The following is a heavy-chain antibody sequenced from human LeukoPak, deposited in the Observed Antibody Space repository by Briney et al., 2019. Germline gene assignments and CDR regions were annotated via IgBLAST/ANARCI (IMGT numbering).Heavy chain of an antibody. Sequence: GRSLRLSCAASEFTFSSHSMNWVRQAPGKGLEWVSSISRSGGSIYYADSLKGRFTISRDNAKNSLYLQMNSLRAEDTAVYFCARSLKVSAALDVFDIWGQGTMVTVSS. CDR3: ARSLKVSAALDVFDI. CDR2: ISRSGGSI. V-gene: IGHV3-21*01. CDR1: EFTFSSHS. D-gene: IGHD2-2*01. J-gene: IGHJ3*02.